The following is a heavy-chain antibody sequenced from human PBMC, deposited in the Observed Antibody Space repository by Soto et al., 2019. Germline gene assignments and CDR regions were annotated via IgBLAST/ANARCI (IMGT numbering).Heavy chain of an antibody. D-gene: IGHD6-13*01. Sequence: GASVKVSCKASGGTFSSYTISWVRHAPGQGLEWMGRIIPILGIANYAQKFQGRVTITADKSTSTAYMELSSLRSEDTAVYYCARGGSSSWAGAFAIWGQGTMVTV. CDR3: ARGGSSSWAGAFAI. J-gene: IGHJ3*02. CDR2: IIPILGIA. V-gene: IGHV1-69*02. CDR1: GGTFSSYT.